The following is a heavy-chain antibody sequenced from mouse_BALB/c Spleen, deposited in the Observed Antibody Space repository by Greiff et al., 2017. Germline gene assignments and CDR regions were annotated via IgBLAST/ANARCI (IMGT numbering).Heavy chain of an antibody. CDR1: GFTFSSFG. Sequence: DVMLVESGGGLVQPGGSRKLSCAASGFTFSSFGMHWVRQAPEKGLEWVAYISSGSSTIYYADTVKGRFTISRDNPKNTLFLQMTSLRSEDTAMYYCARSYDYDSWFAYWGQGTLVTVSA. CDR3: ARSYDYDSWFAY. D-gene: IGHD2-4*01. J-gene: IGHJ3*01. CDR2: ISSGSSTI. V-gene: IGHV5-17*02.